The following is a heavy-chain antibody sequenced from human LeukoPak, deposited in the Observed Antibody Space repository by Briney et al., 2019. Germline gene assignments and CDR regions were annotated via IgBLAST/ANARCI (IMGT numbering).Heavy chain of an antibody. CDR3: ATGGIYSSNFDY. CDR1: GYTFIRFW. CDR2: IYPGDSEA. D-gene: IGHD5-18*01. J-gene: IGHJ4*02. Sequence: GESLKISCKGSGYTFIRFWIGWVRQMPGKGLEWMGIIYPGDSEARYSPSFQGQVTISVDKSISTAYLQWSSLKASDTAVYYCATGGIYSSNFDYWGQGTLVTVSS. V-gene: IGHV5-51*01.